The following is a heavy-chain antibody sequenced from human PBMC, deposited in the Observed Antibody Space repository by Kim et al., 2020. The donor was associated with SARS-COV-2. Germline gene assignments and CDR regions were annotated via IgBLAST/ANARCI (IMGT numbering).Heavy chain of an antibody. CDR2: IKQNGNDK. V-gene: IGHV3-7*01. CDR3: ATGVTTFEY. J-gene: IGHJ4*02. Sequence: GGSLRLSCEASGFTFSSYWMNWVRQAPGKGLEWVANIKQNGNDKSYVDSVKGRFTISRDNAKNSLYLQVSSLRAEDTAVYYCATGVTTFEYWGQGTLVTV. CDR1: GFTFSSYW. D-gene: IGHD4-17*01.